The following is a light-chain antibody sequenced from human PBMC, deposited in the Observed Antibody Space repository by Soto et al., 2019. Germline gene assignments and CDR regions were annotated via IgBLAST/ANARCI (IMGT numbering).Light chain of an antibody. CDR2: KVS. Sequence: DVVMTQCPLSLPVTLGQPASISCRSSQSPEYSDGNTYLNWFQQRPGQAPRRLIYKVSNRDSGVPDRFSGSGSGTDFTLRISSVEAEDVGVYYCMQGTHWPYTFGQGTKLEI. CDR1: QSPEYSDGNTY. CDR3: MQGTHWPYT. J-gene: IGKJ2*01. V-gene: IGKV2-30*01.